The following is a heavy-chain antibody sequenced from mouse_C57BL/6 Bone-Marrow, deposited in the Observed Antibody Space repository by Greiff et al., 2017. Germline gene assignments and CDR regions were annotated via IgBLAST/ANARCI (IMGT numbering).Heavy chain of an antibody. CDR1: GYPFTSYW. Sequence: VQLPQPGAELVKPGASVKVSFKASGYPFTSYWMHWVKQRPGQGLEWIGRIHPSDSDTNYNQKFKGKATFAVNKSSSTAYMQLSSLTSEDSAVYYCAIRAYWGQGTLVTVSA. V-gene: IGHV1-74*01. J-gene: IGHJ3*01. CDR3: AIRAY. CDR2: IHPSDSDT.